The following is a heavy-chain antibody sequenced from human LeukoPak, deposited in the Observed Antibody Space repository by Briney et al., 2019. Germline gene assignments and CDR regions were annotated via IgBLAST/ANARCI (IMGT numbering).Heavy chain of an antibody. Sequence: SQTLSLPCTVSGGSLRRGGYYWMWIRQPPGKRLEWIGYIYYSGSTYYHPSLKSRVTISVDTSKDQFSLKLSSVTAADTAVYYCARGGEYQLPPAAYLDYWGQGTLVTVSS. V-gene: IGHV4-31*03. D-gene: IGHD2-2*01. CDR1: GGSLRRGGYY. CDR2: IYYSGST. J-gene: IGHJ4*02. CDR3: ARGGEYQLPPAAYLDY.